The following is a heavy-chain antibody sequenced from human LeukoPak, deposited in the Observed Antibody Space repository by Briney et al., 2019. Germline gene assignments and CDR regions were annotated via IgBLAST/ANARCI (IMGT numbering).Heavy chain of an antibody. V-gene: IGHV3-53*01. CDR2: IYSDNT. D-gene: IGHD4/OR15-4a*01. CDR1: EFTFSSYA. J-gene: IGHJ4*02. CDR3: ARRAGAYSHPYDY. Sequence: GGSLRLSCAASEFTFSSYAMSWVRQAPGKGLEWVSFIYSDNTHYSDSVKGRFTISRDSSKNTLYLQMNSLRAEDTAVYYCARRAGAYSHPYDYWGQGTLVTVSS.